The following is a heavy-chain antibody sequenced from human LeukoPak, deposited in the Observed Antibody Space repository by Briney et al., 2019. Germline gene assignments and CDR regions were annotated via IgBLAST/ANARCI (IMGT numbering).Heavy chain of an antibody. J-gene: IGHJ4*02. CDR1: GGSINSSSYY. V-gene: IGHV4-39*01. CDR3: ARGETGIAVAGINY. Sequence: SETLSLTCTVSGGSINSSSYYWCWIRQPPGGGLEWIGSIYYSGNTYYNPSLRSLVTISVDTPKNKFSLHLTSVAAADTAVYYCARGETGIAVAGINYWGQGTLVTVSS. D-gene: IGHD6-19*01. CDR2: IYYSGNT.